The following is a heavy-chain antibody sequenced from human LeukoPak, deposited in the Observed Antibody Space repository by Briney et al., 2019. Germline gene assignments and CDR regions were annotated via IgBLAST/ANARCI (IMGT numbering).Heavy chain of an antibody. D-gene: IGHD2-2*01. CDR3: ARFIVVVPAATHAFDI. CDR2: IYYSGST. Sequence: PSETLSLTCTVSGGSISSSSYYWGWMRQPPGKGREWIGSIYYSGSTYYNPSLKSRVTISVDTSKNQFSLKLSSVTAADTAVYYCARFIVVVPAATHAFDIWGQGTMVTVSS. V-gene: IGHV4-39*01. J-gene: IGHJ3*02. CDR1: GGSISSSSYY.